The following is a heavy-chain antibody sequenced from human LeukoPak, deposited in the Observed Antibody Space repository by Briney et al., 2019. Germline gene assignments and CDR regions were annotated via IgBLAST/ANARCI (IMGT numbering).Heavy chain of an antibody. CDR1: GFTFSSYG. Sequence: SGGSLRLSCAASGFTFSSYGMSWVRQAPGKGLEWISTISGSGGNTYYADSVKGRFTISRDNSKNALYLQMNSLRAEDTAVYYCAKAKCYYDISGPPYDYWGQGTLVTVSS. V-gene: IGHV3-23*01. CDR2: ISGSGGNT. D-gene: IGHD3-22*01. CDR3: AKAKCYYDISGPPYDY. J-gene: IGHJ4*02.